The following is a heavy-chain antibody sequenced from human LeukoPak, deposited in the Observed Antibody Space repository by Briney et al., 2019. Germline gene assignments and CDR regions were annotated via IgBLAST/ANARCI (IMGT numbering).Heavy chain of an antibody. J-gene: IGHJ3*02. CDR1: GGSISSYY. Sequence: SETLSLTCTVSGGSISSYYWSWIRQPPGKGLEWIGSIYHSGSTYYNPSLKSRVTISVDTSKNQFSLKLSSVTAADTAVYYCARDKAVAGTTDAFDIWGQGTMVTVSS. V-gene: IGHV4-38-2*02. D-gene: IGHD6-19*01. CDR3: ARDKAVAGTTDAFDI. CDR2: IYHSGST.